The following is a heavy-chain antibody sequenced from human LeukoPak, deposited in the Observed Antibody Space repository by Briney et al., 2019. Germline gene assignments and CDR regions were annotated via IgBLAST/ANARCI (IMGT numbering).Heavy chain of an antibody. CDR3: ARERAEGFDY. J-gene: IGHJ4*02. Sequence: GGSPRLSCAASGFTFSSYSMNWVRQAPGKGLEWVSSIGGSSSSIYYADSVKGRFTVSRDNAKNSLYLQMSTLRAEDTAMYYCARERAEGFDYWGQGILVTVSS. D-gene: IGHD6-19*01. CDR1: GFTFSSYS. CDR2: IGGSSSSI. V-gene: IGHV3-21*01.